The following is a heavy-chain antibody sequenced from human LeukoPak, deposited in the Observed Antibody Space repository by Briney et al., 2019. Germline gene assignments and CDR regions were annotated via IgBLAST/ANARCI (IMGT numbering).Heavy chain of an antibody. V-gene: IGHV1-69*13. CDR3: ARAKDIVVVPHAFDI. Sequence: ASVKVSCKASGGTFSSYAISWVRQAPGQGLEWMGGIIPIFGTANYAQKFQGRVTITADESTSTAYMELSSLRSEDTAVYYCARAKDIVVVPHAFDIWDQGTMVTVSS. CDR2: IIPIFGTA. CDR1: GGTFSSYA. D-gene: IGHD2-2*01. J-gene: IGHJ3*02.